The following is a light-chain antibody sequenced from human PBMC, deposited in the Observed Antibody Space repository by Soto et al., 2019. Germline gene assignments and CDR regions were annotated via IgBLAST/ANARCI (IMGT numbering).Light chain of an antibody. J-gene: IGKJ4*01. CDR1: QDINNY. CDR3: LQYNSFPRT. Sequence: DIQMTQSPSSLSASVGDRVTITCRASQDINNYLAWFQQKPGKAPKSLIYAASTLERGVPSRFSGSGSGTDFTLIISSLQPEDFATYYCLQYNSFPRTFGGGSKAEI. V-gene: IGKV1-16*01. CDR2: AAS.